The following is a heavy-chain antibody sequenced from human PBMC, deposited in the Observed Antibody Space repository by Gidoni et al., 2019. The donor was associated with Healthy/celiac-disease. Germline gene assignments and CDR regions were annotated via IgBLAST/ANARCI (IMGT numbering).Heavy chain of an antibody. V-gene: IGHV3-9*01. CDR2: ISWNSGSI. D-gene: IGHD6-13*01. J-gene: IGHJ4*02. CDR1: GFTFDDYA. Sequence: EVQLVESGGGLVQPGRSLRLSCAASGFTFDDYAMHWVRQAPGKGLEWVSGISWNSGSIGYADSVKGRFTISRDNAKNSLYLQMNSLRAEDTALYYCAKGRIAAAGTFPDYWGQGTLVTVSS. CDR3: AKGRIAAAGTFPDY.